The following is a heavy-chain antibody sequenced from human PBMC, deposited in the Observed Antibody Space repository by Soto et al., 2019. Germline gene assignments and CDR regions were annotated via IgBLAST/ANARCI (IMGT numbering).Heavy chain of an antibody. CDR2: IYYSGST. V-gene: IGHV4-59*01. Sequence: QVQLQESGPGLVKPSETLSLTCTVSGGSISSYYWSWIRQPPGKGLEWIGYIYYSGSTNYNPSLKRRVTISVDTSKNQFSLKLSSVTAADTAVYYCARGILRPDYWYFDLWGRCTLVTVSS. CDR1: GGSISSYY. CDR3: ARGILRPDYWYFDL. J-gene: IGHJ2*01. D-gene: IGHD3-10*01.